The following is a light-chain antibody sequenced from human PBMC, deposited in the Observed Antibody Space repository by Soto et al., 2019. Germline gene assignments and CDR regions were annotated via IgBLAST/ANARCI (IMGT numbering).Light chain of an antibody. CDR3: GTWDSSLSVVV. Sequence: QTVVPQPPSVSAAPGQKVTISCSGSSSNIGNNYVSWYQQLPGTAPKLLIYDNNKRPSGIPDRFSGSKSGTSATLGITGLQTGDEADYYCGTWDSSLSVVVFGGGTKLTVL. V-gene: IGLV1-51*01. CDR1: SSNIGNNY. J-gene: IGLJ2*01. CDR2: DNN.